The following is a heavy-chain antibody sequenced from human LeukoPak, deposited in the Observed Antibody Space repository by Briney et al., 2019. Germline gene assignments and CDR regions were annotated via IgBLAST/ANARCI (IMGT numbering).Heavy chain of an antibody. Sequence: SETLSLTCTVSGGSISSSTYYWAWIRQPPGKGLEWIGSGYYSGNTYYNPSLKSRVTISVDTSKNQFSLKLRSVTAADTAVYYCATGGDFWSGYLDYWGQGTLVTVSS. CDR1: GGSISSSTYY. V-gene: IGHV4-39*07. CDR3: ATGGDFWSGYLDY. J-gene: IGHJ4*02. CDR2: GYYSGNT. D-gene: IGHD3-3*01.